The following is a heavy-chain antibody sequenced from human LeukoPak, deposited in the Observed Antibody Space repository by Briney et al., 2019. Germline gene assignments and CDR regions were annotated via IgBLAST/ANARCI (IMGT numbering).Heavy chain of an antibody. CDR1: GYSISSGYY. CDR2: IYHSGST. J-gene: IGHJ4*02. D-gene: IGHD3-10*01. V-gene: IGHV4-38-2*01. CDR3: AGVIITYYFDY. Sequence: PSETLSLTCAVSGYSISSGYYWGWIRQPPGKGLEWIGSIYHSGSTYYNPSLKSRVTISVDTSKNQFSLKLSSVTAADTAVYYCAGVIITYYFDYWAQGTLVTVSS.